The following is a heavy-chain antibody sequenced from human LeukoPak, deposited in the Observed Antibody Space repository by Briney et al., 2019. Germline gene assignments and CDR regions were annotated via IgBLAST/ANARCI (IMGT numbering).Heavy chain of an antibody. D-gene: IGHD6-19*01. J-gene: IGHJ6*03. CDR3: ARQTYSSGWYPGSYYYYYMDV. Sequence: PSETLSLTCTVSGGSISSYYWSWIRQPPGKGLEWIGYIYTSGGTNYNPSLKSRVTISVDTSKNQFSLKLSSVTAADTAVYYCARQTYSSGWYPGSYYYYYMDVWGKGTTVTVSS. CDR1: GGSISSYY. V-gene: IGHV4-4*09. CDR2: IYTSGGT.